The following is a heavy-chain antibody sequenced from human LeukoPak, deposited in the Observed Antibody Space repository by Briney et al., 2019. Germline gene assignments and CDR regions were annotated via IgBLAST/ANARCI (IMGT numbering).Heavy chain of an antibody. CDR2: ICGRGKTI. CDR3: AKDPSPSSYDYVWGSYRQGGDYFDY. V-gene: IGHV3-48*01. Sequence: GGSLRLSCAASGFTVSSSYMSWVRQAPGKGLEWISYICGRGKTIYYADSVKGRFTISRDNSKNTLYLQMNSLRAEDTAVYYCAKDPSPSSYDYVWGSYRQGGDYFDYWGQGTLVTVSS. J-gene: IGHJ4*02. CDR1: GFTVSSSY. D-gene: IGHD3-16*02.